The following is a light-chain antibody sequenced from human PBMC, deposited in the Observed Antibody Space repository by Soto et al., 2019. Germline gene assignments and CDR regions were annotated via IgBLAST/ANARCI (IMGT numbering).Light chain of an antibody. J-gene: IGLJ2*01. CDR1: SSDVGGYNS. CDR2: DVS. Sequence: QPVLTQPASVSGSPGQSITISCTGTSSDVGGYNSVSWYQQHPGKAPKLMIYDVSHRPSGVSNRFSGSKSGNTASLTISGLQAEDEADYYCSSYTISSTLVVFGGGTKLTVL. CDR3: SSYTISSTLVV. V-gene: IGLV2-14*01.